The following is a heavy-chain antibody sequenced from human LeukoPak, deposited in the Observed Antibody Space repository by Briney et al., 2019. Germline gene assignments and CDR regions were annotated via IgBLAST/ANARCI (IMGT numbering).Heavy chain of an antibody. D-gene: IGHD5-18*01. J-gene: IGHJ4*02. CDR2: TYYSGST. Sequence: SQTLSLTCTVSGGSISSGGYYWSWIRQHPGKGLEWIGYTYYSGSTYYNPSLKSRVTISVDTSKNQFSLKLSSVTAADTAVYYCARRTAMVPYYFDYWGQGTLVTVSS. CDR1: GGSISSGGYY. V-gene: IGHV4-31*03. CDR3: ARRTAMVPYYFDY.